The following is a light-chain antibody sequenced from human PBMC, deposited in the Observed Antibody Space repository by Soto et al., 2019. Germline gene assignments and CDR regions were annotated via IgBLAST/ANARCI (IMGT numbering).Light chain of an antibody. CDR1: QTVNSDY. V-gene: IGKV3D-20*02. CDR2: ATS. CDR3: QQRRSWQVT. J-gene: IGKJ5*01. Sequence: PGETATLSCRASQTVNSDYLAWFQQRPGQAPRLLIFATSRRATDIPDRFSGSGSGTDFTLTISSLEPEDFAVYYCQQRRSWQVTFGQGTRLEIK.